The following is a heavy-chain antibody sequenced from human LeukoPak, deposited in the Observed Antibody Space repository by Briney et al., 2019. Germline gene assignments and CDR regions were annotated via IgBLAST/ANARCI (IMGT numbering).Heavy chain of an antibody. D-gene: IGHD3-10*01. V-gene: IGHV3-23*01. J-gene: IGHJ4*02. CDR2: TSGSGGNP. Sequence: SGGSLRLSCAASGFAFGSYAMSWVRQAPGKGLEWVSVTSGSGGNPYYADSVKGRFTISRDNSKNTLYLHMNSLRAEDTALYYCAKETGIILVRGAVDYWGQGTLVTVSS. CDR1: GFAFGSYA. CDR3: AKETGIILVRGAVDY.